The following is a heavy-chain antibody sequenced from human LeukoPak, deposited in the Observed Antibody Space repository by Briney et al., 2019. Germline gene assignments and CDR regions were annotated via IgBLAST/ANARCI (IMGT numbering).Heavy chain of an antibody. CDR2: ISSSSSYI. D-gene: IGHD3-3*01. CDR1: GFTFSSYS. J-gene: IGHJ2*01. Sequence: PGGSLRLSCAASGFTFSSYSMNWVRQAPGKGLEWVSSISSSSSYIYYADSVKGRFTISRDNAKNSLYLQMNSLRAEDTAVYYCARDTSPNRYFDLWGRGTLVTVSS. V-gene: IGHV3-21*01. CDR3: ARDTSPNRYFDL.